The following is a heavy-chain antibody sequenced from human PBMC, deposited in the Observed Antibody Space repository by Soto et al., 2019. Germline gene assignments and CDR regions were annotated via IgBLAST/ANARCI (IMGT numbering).Heavy chain of an antibody. Sequence: HPGGSLRLSCAASGFTFSSYEMNWVRQAPGKGLEWVSYISSSGSTIYYADSVKGRFTISRDNAKNSLYLQMNSLRAEDTAVYYCARETAVADYYDSSAYLTQYYYYGMDVWGQGTTVTVSS. CDR2: ISSSGSTI. CDR3: ARETAVADYYDSSAYLTQYYYYGMDV. D-gene: IGHD3-22*01. CDR1: GFTFSSYE. V-gene: IGHV3-48*03. J-gene: IGHJ6*02.